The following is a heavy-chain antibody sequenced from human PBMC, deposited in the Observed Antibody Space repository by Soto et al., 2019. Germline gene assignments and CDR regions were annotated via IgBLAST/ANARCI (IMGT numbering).Heavy chain of an antibody. CDR3: ARTYGSGSYFLPFEY. J-gene: IGHJ4*02. V-gene: IGHV1-18*01. CDR2: ISAYNGNI. D-gene: IGHD3-10*01. Sequence: QVQLVQSGAEVKKPGASVKVSCKASVYMFNPYGLTWVRQAPGQGFEWMGWISAYNGNIDYAQNLQGRVTMTIDTSTSTAYMELRSLRSDDTAVYYCARTYGSGSYFLPFEYWGQGTLVSVSS. CDR1: VYMFNPYG.